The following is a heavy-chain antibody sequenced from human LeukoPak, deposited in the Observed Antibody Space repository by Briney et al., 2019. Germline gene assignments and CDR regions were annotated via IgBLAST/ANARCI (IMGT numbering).Heavy chain of an antibody. CDR3: ARDCSNGVCSTYQTFDM. D-gene: IGHD2-8*01. V-gene: IGHV3-7*05. CDR2: IKHDGSEK. CDR1: GFTFSSYS. J-gene: IGHJ3*02. Sequence: GGSLRHSRAASGFTFSSYSMSWVRQAPGKGLEWVANIKHDGSEKHSVDSVKGRFTISRDNAKNSLYLQMDSLRAEDTAVYYCARDCSNGVCSTYQTFDMWGQGTVVTVSS.